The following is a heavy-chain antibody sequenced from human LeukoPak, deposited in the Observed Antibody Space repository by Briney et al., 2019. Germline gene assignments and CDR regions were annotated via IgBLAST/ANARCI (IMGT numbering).Heavy chain of an antibody. J-gene: IGHJ6*04. V-gene: IGHV3-21*01. Sequence: GGSLRLSCAASGFTFSSYSMNWVRQAPGKGLEWVSSISSSSNYIYYADSVMGRFTISRDNAKNSLYLQMNSLRAEDTAVYYCARPVWFGELFHYGMDVWGKGTTVTVSS. CDR3: ARPVWFGELFHYGMDV. CDR2: ISSSSNYI. D-gene: IGHD3-10*01. CDR1: GFTFSSYS.